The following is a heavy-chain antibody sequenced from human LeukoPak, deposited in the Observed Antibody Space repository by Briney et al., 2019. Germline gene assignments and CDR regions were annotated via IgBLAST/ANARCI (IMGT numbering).Heavy chain of an antibody. CDR1: GGPFSVYY. J-gene: IGHJ6*03. Sequence: SETLSLTCAVYGGPFSVYYWSWIRQPPGKGLEWIGEINHSGSTNYNPSPKSRVTISVDTSKNQFSLKVSSVTAADTAVYYCARARFGYYYDSGSYYYYYMDVWGKGTTVTISS. D-gene: IGHD3-10*01. CDR2: INHSGST. V-gene: IGHV4-34*01. CDR3: ARARFGYYYDSGSYYYYYMDV.